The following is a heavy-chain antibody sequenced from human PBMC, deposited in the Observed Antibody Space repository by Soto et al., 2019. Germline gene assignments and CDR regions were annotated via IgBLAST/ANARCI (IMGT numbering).Heavy chain of an antibody. CDR3: ARDQLSSSWDYYYYYGMDV. Sequence: EVQLVESGGGLVKPGGSLRLSCAASGFTFSSYSMNWVRQAPGKGLEWVSSISSSSSYIYYTDSVKGRFTISRDNAKNSLYLQMNSLRAEDTAVYYYARDQLSSSWDYYYYYGMDVWGQGTTVTVSS. J-gene: IGHJ6*02. CDR2: ISSSSSYI. D-gene: IGHD6-13*01. V-gene: IGHV3-21*01. CDR1: GFTFSSYS.